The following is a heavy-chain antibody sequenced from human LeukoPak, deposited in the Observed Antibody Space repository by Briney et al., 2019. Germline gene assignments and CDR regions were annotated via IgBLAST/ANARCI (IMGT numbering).Heavy chain of an antibody. CDR2: IYPGDSDT. D-gene: IGHD2-21*01. J-gene: IGHJ4*02. Sequence: GESLQISCKGSGYSFTSYWVGWVRQMPGKGLEWMGIIYPGDSDTRYSPSFQGQVTISADRSISTAYLQWSSLKASDTAMYYCATLSFAYYFDYWGQGTLVTVSS. CDR1: GYSFTSYW. CDR3: ATLSFAYYFDY. V-gene: IGHV5-51*01.